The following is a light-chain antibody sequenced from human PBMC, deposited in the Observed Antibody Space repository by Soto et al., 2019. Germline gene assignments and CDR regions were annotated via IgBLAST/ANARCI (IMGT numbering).Light chain of an antibody. Sequence: QSVLTQPPSASGSPGQSVTISCTGTSSDVGGYNYVSWYQQHPGKAPKLMIYEVSKRPSGVPDRFSGSKSGNTASLTVSGLQAEDEADYYCSSYAGSNNFRVFGTG. CDR2: EVS. V-gene: IGLV2-8*01. CDR1: SSDVGGYNY. CDR3: SSYAGSNNFRV. J-gene: IGLJ1*01.